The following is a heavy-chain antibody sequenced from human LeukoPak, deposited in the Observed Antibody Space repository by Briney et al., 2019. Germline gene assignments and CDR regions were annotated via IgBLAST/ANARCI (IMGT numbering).Heavy chain of an antibody. CDR1: GYTFTSYD. Sequence: GASVKVSCTASGYTFTSYDINWVRQATGQGLEWKGGMNPNSGNTGYAQKFQGRVTMTRNTSISTAYMELSSLRSEDTAVYYCARGPLWGDFNYHWFDPWGQGTLVTVSS. CDR3: ARGPLWGDFNYHWFDP. V-gene: IGHV1-8*01. D-gene: IGHD2-21*02. J-gene: IGHJ5*02. CDR2: MNPNSGNT.